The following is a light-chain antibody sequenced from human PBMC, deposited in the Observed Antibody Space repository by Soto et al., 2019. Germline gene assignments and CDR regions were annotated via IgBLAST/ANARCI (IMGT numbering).Light chain of an antibody. Sequence: VLTQSPGTLSLSPGERATLSCRASQSVSSSYLAWYQQKPGLTPRLLIYGASSRATGIPDRFSGSGSATDFTLTISRLEPEDFAVYYCQQYGDSPTFGQGTKLEIK. CDR3: QQYGDSPT. V-gene: IGKV3-20*01. CDR1: QSVSSSY. J-gene: IGKJ2*01. CDR2: GAS.